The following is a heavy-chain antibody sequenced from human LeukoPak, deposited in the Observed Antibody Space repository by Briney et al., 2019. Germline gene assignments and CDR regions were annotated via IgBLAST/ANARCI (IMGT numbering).Heavy chain of an antibody. CDR1: GGSISSSSYY. CDR3: ARVETSSGWPYYYYYYMDV. D-gene: IGHD6-19*01. CDR2: IYYSGST. V-gene: IGHV4-39*07. Sequence: SETLSLTCTVSGGSISSSSYYWGWIRQPPGKGLEWIGSIYYSGSTYYNPSLKSRVTISVDTSKNQFSLKLSSVTAADTAVYYCARVETSSGWPYYYYYYMDVWGKGTTVTISS. J-gene: IGHJ6*03.